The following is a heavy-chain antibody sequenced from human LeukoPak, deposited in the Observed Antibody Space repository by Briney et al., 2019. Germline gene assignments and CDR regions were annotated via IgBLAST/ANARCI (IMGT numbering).Heavy chain of an antibody. CDR2: IYHSGST. CDR3: ARGGRYYDILTGYYPYYFDY. Sequence: TSETLSLTCTVSGGSISSNTYYWDWIRQPPGRGLGWIGYIYHSGSTYSNPPLKSRVTISVDRSKNQFSLKLSSVTAADAAVYYCARGGRYYDILTGYYPYYFDYWGQGTLVTVSS. J-gene: IGHJ4*02. D-gene: IGHD3-9*01. V-gene: IGHV4-39*07. CDR1: GGSISSNTYY.